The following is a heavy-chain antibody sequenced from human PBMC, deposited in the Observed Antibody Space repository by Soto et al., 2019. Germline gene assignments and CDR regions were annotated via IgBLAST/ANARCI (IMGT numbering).Heavy chain of an antibody. CDR1: GYSFTSYW. J-gene: IGHJ6*02. CDR3: ARRWASSLLLGPPVGHLGV. D-gene: IGHD6-13*01. Sequence: GESLKISCKGSGYSFTSYWIGWVRQMPGKGLEWMGIIYPGDSGTRYSPSFQGQVTISADKSISTAYLQWSSLKASDTAMYYCARRWASSLLLGPPVGHLGVCGQGPKVTVSS. V-gene: IGHV5-51*01. CDR2: IYPGDSGT.